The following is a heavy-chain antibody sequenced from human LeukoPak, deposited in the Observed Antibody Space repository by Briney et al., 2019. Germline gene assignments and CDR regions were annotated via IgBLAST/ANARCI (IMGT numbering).Heavy chain of an antibody. CDR2: ISSDGSIT. Sequence: GGSLRLSCAASGFTFNIYWMHWVRQAPGKGLVWVSLISSDGSITSYADSVKGRFTISRDNAKNTVYLQMDSLRVEDTAVYYCARRVGSSESSYYFDYWGQGTLVTVSS. CDR3: ARRVGSSESSYYFDY. CDR1: GFTFNIYW. V-gene: IGHV3-74*01. J-gene: IGHJ4*02. D-gene: IGHD3-22*01.